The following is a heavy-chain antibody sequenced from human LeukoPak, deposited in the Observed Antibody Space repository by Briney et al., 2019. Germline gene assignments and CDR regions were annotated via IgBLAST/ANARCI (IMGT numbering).Heavy chain of an antibody. Sequence: PGGSLRLSXAASGFTFSGYWMHWVRQDPGKGLVWVSRINSDGSSTSYADSVKGRFTISRDYAKNTLYLQMNSLRAEDTAVYYCARGGSYSFDYWGQRTLVTVSS. CDR1: GFTFSGYW. CDR2: INSDGSST. J-gene: IGHJ4*02. CDR3: ARGGSYSFDY. D-gene: IGHD1-26*01. V-gene: IGHV3-74*01.